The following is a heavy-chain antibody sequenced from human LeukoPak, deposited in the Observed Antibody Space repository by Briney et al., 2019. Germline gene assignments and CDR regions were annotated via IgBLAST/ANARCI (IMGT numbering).Heavy chain of an antibody. CDR3: ARHSMDYYGSRSYYSSFDY. V-gene: IGHV4-39*01. J-gene: IGHJ4*02. D-gene: IGHD3-10*01. Sequence: PSETLSLTCTVSGGSISSSSYYWGWIRQPSGKGLEWIGSIYYSGSTYYNPSLKSRVTISVDTSKNQFSLKLSSVTAADTAVYYCARHSMDYYGSRSYYSSFDYWGQGTLVTVSS. CDR2: IYYSGST. CDR1: GGSISSSSYY.